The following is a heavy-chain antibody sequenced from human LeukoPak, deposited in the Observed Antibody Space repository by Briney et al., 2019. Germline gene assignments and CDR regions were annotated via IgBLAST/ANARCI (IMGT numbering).Heavy chain of an antibody. CDR3: ARDPGYSSGWYRYFDY. D-gene: IGHD6-19*01. CDR1: GFTFSSYA. V-gene: IGHV3-30-3*01. J-gene: IGHJ4*02. CDR2: ISYDGSNK. Sequence: GGSLRLSCAASGFTFSSYAMHWVRQAPGKGLEWVAVISYDGSNKYYADSVKGRFTISRDNSKNTLYLQMNSLRAEDAAVYYCARDPGYSSGWYRYFDYWGQGTLVTVSS.